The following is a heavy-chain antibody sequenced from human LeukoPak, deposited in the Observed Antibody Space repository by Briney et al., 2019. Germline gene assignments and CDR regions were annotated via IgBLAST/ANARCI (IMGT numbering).Heavy chain of an antibody. CDR1: GFTFSSYA. D-gene: IGHD6-19*01. J-gene: IGHJ2*01. Sequence: GSLRLSCAASGFTFSSYAMSWVRQAPGKGLEWVSAISGSGGSTYYADSVKGRFTISRDNSKNTLYLQMNSLRAEDTAVYYCAKGARSSGWSAKAGYFDLWGRGTLVTVSS. V-gene: IGHV3-23*01. CDR2: ISGSGGST. CDR3: AKGARSSGWSAKAGYFDL.